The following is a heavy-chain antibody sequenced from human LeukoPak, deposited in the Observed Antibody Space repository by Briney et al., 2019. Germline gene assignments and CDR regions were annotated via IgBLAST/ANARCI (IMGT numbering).Heavy chain of an antibody. CDR1: GFAFSTYA. D-gene: IGHD3-9*01. V-gene: IGHV3-30-3*01. Sequence: PGGSLRLSCAASGFAFSTYAMHWVRQSPGKGPEWVAFISYDGSNKYYADSVKGRFTISRDNSKNTLYLQMNSLRLEDTAVYYCARGPLVTTYYFDYWGQGTLVSVSS. CDR3: ARGPLVTTYYFDY. CDR2: ISYDGSNK. J-gene: IGHJ4*02.